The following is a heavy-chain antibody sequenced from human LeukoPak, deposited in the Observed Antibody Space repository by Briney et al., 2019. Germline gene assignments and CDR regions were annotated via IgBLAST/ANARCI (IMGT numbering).Heavy chain of an antibody. CDR1: GGSVSSGSYY. D-gene: IGHD3-22*01. CDR3: ARDSHYHNSSGYGGYWFDP. CDR2: IYTSGST. J-gene: IGHJ5*02. V-gene: IGHV4-61*02. Sequence: PSQTLSLTCTVSGGSVSSGSYYWSWIRQPAGKGLEWIGRIYTSGSTNYNPSLKSRVTISVDTSKNQFSLKLSSVTAADTAVYYCARDSHYHNSSGYGGYWFDPWGQGTLVTVSS.